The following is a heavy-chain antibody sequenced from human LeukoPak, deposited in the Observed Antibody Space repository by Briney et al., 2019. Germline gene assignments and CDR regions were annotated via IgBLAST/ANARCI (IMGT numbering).Heavy chain of an antibody. J-gene: IGHJ3*02. CDR1: GYSISSGYY. V-gene: IGHV4-38-2*01. Sequence: SETLSLTCAVSGYSISSGYYWGWIRQPPGKGLEWIGSIYHSGSIYYNPSLKSRITISVDTSKNQFSLKLRSVTASDTAVYYCARPVGLRITIRYDAFDIWGQGTMVTVSS. CDR3: ARPVGLRITIRYDAFDI. D-gene: IGHD3-10*01. CDR2: IYHSGSI.